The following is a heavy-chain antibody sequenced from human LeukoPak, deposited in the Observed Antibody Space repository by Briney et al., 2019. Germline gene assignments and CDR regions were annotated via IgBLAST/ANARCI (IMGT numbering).Heavy chain of an antibody. Sequence: ASVKVSCKASGYTFTGHYMHWVRQAPGQGLEWMGRINPNSGGTNYAQKFQGRVTMTRDTSISTAYMELSRLRSDDTAVYYCARDLITMVRGVNNIQRGYWGQGTLVTVSS. CDR2: INPNSGGT. J-gene: IGHJ4*02. CDR3: ARDLITMVRGVNNIQRGY. D-gene: IGHD3-10*01. CDR1: GYTFTGHY. V-gene: IGHV1-2*06.